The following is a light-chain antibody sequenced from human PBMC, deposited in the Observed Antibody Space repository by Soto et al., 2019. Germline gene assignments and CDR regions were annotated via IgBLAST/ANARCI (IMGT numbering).Light chain of an antibody. CDR3: QQRSNWPPT. CDR1: QSVSSSY. CDR2: DAS. Sequence: ESVFTQSPGTLSLSPGERATLSCSASQSVSSSYLAWYQQKPGQAPRLLIYDASNRATGIPARFSGSGSGTDFTLTISSLEPEDFAVYYCQQRSNWPPTFGQGTRLEIK. V-gene: IGKV3D-20*02. J-gene: IGKJ5*01.